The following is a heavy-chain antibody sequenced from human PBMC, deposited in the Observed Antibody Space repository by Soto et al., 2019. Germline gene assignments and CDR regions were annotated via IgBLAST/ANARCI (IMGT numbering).Heavy chain of an antibody. CDR3: ASFRRYCSSTSCYLLDKYYFDY. J-gene: IGHJ4*02. Sequence: QVQLQQWGAGLLKPSETLSLTCAVYGGSFSGYYWSWIRQPPGQGLEWIGEINHSGSTNYNPSLNSRVTISVDTSKNQFSLKLSSVTASDTAVYYCASFRRYCSSTSCYLLDKYYFDYWGQGTLVTGSS. CDR2: INHSGST. D-gene: IGHD2-2*01. CDR1: GGSFSGYY. V-gene: IGHV4-34*01.